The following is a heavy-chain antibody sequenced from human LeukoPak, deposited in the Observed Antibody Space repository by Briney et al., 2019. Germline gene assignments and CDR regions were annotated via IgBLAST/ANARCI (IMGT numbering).Heavy chain of an antibody. CDR2: ISGSGDGT. CDR1: GFTFSSYA. CDR3: AKTRSVVVAAAINY. V-gene: IGHV3-23*01. D-gene: IGHD2-15*01. J-gene: IGHJ4*02. Sequence: GASLRLFCAASGFTFSSYAMSWVRQAPGKGLEWVSGISGSGDGTYSADSVKGRFTISRDNCKNTLYLQMNSLRVEDTAFYYCAKTRSVVVAAAINYWGQETLVTVCS.